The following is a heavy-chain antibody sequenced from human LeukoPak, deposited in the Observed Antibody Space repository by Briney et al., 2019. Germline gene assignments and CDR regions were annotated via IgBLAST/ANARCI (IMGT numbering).Heavy chain of an antibody. CDR1: GGSLSSSSYY. CDR2: IYYSGST. V-gene: IGHV4-39*02. CDR3: AREKYDYGSGIDY. D-gene: IGHD3-10*01. J-gene: IGHJ4*02. Sequence: SETLSLTCTVSGGSLSSSSYYWGWIRQPPGKGLEWIGSIYYSGSTYYNPSLKSRVTISVDTSKNQFSLKLSSVTAADTAVYYCAREKYDYGSGIDYWGQGTLVTVSS.